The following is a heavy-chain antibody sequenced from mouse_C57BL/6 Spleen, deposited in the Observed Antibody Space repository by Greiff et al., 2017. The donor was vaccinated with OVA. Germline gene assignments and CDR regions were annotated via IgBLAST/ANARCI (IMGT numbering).Heavy chain of an antibody. J-gene: IGHJ3*01. CDR1: GYTFTSYW. Sequence: QVQLQQPGAELVRPGPSVKLSCKASGYTFTSYWMHWVKQRPGQGLAWIGVIDPSDSYTNYNQKFKGKATLTVDTSSSTAYMQLSSLTSEDSAVYYCARRRDWGQGTLVTVSA. CDR2: IDPSDSYT. CDR3: ARRRD. V-gene: IGHV1-59*01.